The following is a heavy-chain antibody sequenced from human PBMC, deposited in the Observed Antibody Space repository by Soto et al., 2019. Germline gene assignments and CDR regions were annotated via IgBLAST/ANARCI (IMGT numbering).Heavy chain of an antibody. J-gene: IGHJ5*02. D-gene: IGHD3-22*01. CDR1: EHTLSSYA. Sequence: SVKGCCKASEHTLSSYAISWGRQAPGRGLEWMGGIIPFSGTANYEQKFQGRVTITSDKSTSTGYMELGSLRSEDTAVYYCVREGYYDSSGYYPGXFDPWGQGTLVTVSS. CDR2: IIPFSGTA. CDR3: VREGYYDSSGYYPGXFDP. V-gene: IGHV1-69*06.